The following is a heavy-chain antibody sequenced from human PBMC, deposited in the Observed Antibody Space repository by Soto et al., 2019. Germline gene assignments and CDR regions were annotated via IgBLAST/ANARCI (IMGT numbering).Heavy chain of an antibody. D-gene: IGHD3-9*01. CDR3: ARQDILTGYYIGAFDF. CDR2: IYYTGST. CDR1: GGSFGTTNYY. Sequence: SETLSLTCTVSGGSFGTTNYYWDWIRQPPGKGLEWIGTIYYTGSTYYNPSLRSRVTMSADKSISTAYLHWTSLKASDTAIYYCARQDILTGYYIGAFDFWGQGTLVTVSS. V-gene: IGHV4-39*07. J-gene: IGHJ4*02.